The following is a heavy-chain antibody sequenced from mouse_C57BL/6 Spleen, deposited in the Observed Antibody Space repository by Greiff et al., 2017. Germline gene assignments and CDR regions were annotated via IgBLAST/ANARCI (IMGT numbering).Heavy chain of an antibody. J-gene: IGHJ4*01. D-gene: IGHD2-5*01. Sequence: VQRVESGAELVKPGASVKLSCKASGYTFTSYWMHWVKQRPGQGLEWIGMIHPNSGSTNYNEKFKSKATLTVDKSSSTAYMQLSSLTSEDSAVYYCARYSNYAMDYWGQGTSVTVSS. CDR3: ARYSNYAMDY. V-gene: IGHV1-64*01. CDR1: GYTFTSYW. CDR2: IHPNSGST.